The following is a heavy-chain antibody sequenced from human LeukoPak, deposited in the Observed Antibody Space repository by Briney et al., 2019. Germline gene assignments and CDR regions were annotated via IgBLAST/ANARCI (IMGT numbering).Heavy chain of an antibody. Sequence: PGGSLRPSCAASGFTFSSDWMHWVRQAPGKGLVWVSRINSDGSSTTYADSVKGRFTISRDNAKNTLYLQMNSLRAEDTAVYYCARDRIYGYLFDYWGQGTLVTVSS. V-gene: IGHV3-74*03. CDR1: GFTFSSDW. CDR2: INSDGSST. CDR3: ARDRIYGYLFDY. J-gene: IGHJ4*02. D-gene: IGHD5-18*01.